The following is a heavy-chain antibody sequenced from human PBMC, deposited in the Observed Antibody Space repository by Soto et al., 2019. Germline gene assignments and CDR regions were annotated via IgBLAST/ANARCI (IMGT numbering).Heavy chain of an antibody. V-gene: IGHV1-18*04. CDR1: GYPFTTYG. D-gene: IGHD3-3*01. Sequence: QVQLAQSGDEVKKPGASVKVSCKASGYPFTTYGITWVRQAPGQGLEWMGWISTYNGNTNYAQSLQGRVTMTRETSSTTAYMELRSLRSDDTAVYYCARVMTTFGVVSKGPDHWGQGTLVTVSS. CDR3: ARVMTTFGVVSKGPDH. CDR2: ISTYNGNT. J-gene: IGHJ4*02.